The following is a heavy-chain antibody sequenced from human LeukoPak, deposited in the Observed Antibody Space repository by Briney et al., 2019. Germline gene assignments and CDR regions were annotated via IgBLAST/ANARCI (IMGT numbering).Heavy chain of an antibody. Sequence: SETLSLTCTVSGGSISSSSYYWGWIRQPPGKGLEWIGSIYYSGSTYYNPSLKSRVTISVDTSKNQFSLQLNSVTPEDTAVYYCARGGYDYFDYWGQGTLVTVSS. CDR1: GGSISSSSYY. CDR2: IYYSGST. CDR3: ARGGYDYFDY. V-gene: IGHV4-39*07. D-gene: IGHD2-15*01. J-gene: IGHJ4*02.